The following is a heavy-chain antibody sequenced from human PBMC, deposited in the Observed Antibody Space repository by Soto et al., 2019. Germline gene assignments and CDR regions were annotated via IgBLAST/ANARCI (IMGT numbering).Heavy chain of an antibody. Sequence: QVQLQQWGAGLLKPSETLSLTCAVYGGSFSGYYWSWIRQPPGKGLEWIGEIKHSGSTNYNPSLKTRVTISVDTSKNQFSLKLSSVTAADTAVYYCARVSTNRGIAAAGTHWFDPWGQGTLVTVSS. CDR1: GGSFSGYY. D-gene: IGHD6-13*01. CDR3: ARVSTNRGIAAAGTHWFDP. V-gene: IGHV4-34*01. J-gene: IGHJ5*02. CDR2: IKHSGST.